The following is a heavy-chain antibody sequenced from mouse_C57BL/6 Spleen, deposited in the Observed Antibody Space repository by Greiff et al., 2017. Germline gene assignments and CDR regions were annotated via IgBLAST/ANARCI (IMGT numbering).Heavy chain of an antibody. CDR3: ARESYYGSSWHFDV. CDR2: INYDGSST. D-gene: IGHD1-1*01. V-gene: IGHV5-16*01. CDR1: GFTFSDYY. J-gene: IGHJ1*03. Sequence: EVQVVESEGGLVQPGSSMKLSCTASGFTFSDYYMAWVRQVPEKGLEWVANINYDGSSTYYLDSLKSRFIISRDNAKNILYLQMSSLKSEDTATYYCARESYYGSSWHFDVWGTGTTVTVSS.